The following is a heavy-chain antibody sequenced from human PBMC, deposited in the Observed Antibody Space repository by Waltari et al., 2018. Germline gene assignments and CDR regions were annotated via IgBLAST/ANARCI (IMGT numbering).Heavy chain of an antibody. J-gene: IGHJ4*02. CDR1: GGPINSGDYY. D-gene: IGHD3-10*01. Sequence: QVQLQESGPGLVKPSQTLSLTCTVSGGPINSGDYYWNWLRQPAGKGLEWIGRVYRSGFTNYNPSLKSRVSISLDTSKNQFSLRLNSVTAADTAVYYCAIMVRGIMGGVDYWGQGTLVIVSS. CDR2: VYRSGFT. V-gene: IGHV4-61*02. CDR3: AIMVRGIMGGVDY.